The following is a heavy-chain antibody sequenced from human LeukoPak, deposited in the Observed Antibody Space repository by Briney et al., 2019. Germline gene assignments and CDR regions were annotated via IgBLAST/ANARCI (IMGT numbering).Heavy chain of an antibody. CDR3: ARHGTGSGYCSSTSCPPDY. Sequence: SETLSLTCTVSGGSISSYYWSWIRQPPGKGLEWIGYIYYSGSTNYNPSLKSRVTISVDTSKNQFSLKPSSVTAADTAVYYCARHGTGSGYCSSTSCPPDYWGQGTLVTVSS. CDR2: IYYSGST. J-gene: IGHJ4*02. CDR1: GGSISSYY. D-gene: IGHD2-2*03. V-gene: IGHV4-59*08.